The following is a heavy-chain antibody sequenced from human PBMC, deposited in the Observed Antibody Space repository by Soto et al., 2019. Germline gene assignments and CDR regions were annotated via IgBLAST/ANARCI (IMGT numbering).Heavy chain of an antibody. V-gene: IGHV4-39*01. CDR3: AKGGSGSYSNAFDI. J-gene: IGHJ3*02. D-gene: IGHD3-10*01. CDR1: GGSISSSSYY. Sequence: QLQLQESGPGLVKPSETLSLTCTVSGGSISSSSYYWGWIRQPPGKGLEWIGSIYYSGSTYYSPSLKSRVPISVDTSKHQFSLKLSSVTAADTAVYYCAKGGSGSYSNAFDIWGQGTMVTVSS. CDR2: IYYSGST.